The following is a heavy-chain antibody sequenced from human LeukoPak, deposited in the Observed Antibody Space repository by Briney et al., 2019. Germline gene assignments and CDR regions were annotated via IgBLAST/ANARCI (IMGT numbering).Heavy chain of an antibody. CDR1: GGSISSSSYY. CDR2: IYYSGST. J-gene: IGHJ5*02. D-gene: IGHD1-14*01. Sequence: SETLSLTCTVSGGSISSSSYYWGWIRQPPGKGLEWIGSIYYSGSTYYNPSLKSRVTISVDTSKNQFPLKLSSVTAADTAVYYCARGRGVPKRNHNTGRWFDPWGQGTLVTVSS. CDR3: ARGRGVPKRNHNTGRWFDP. V-gene: IGHV4-39*06.